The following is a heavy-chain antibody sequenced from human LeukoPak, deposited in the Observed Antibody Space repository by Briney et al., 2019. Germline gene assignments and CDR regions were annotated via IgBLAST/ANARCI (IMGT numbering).Heavy chain of an antibody. J-gene: IGHJ4*02. D-gene: IGHD2-2*01. CDR3: ARPGWGEYQLPDY. V-gene: IGHV3-21*01. CDR1: GFTFSSYS. CDR2: ISSSSSYI. Sequence: PGGSLRLSCAASGFTFSSYSMNWVRQAPGKGLEWVSYISSSSSYIYYADSVKGRFTISRDNAKNSLYLQMNSLRAEDTAVYYCARPGWGEYQLPDYWGQGTLVTVSS.